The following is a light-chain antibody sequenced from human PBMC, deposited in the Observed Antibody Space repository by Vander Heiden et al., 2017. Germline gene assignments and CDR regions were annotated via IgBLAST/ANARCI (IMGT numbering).Light chain of an antibody. CDR1: QGISSA. Sequence: AIQLTQSPSSLSASVGDRVTITCRASQGISSALAWNQQKPGKAPKLLIYDASSLESGVPSRFSGSGSGTDFTLTISSLQPEDFATYYCQQCNSYPKLTFGGGTKVEIK. J-gene: IGKJ4*01. V-gene: IGKV1-13*02. CDR3: QQCNSYPKLT. CDR2: DAS.